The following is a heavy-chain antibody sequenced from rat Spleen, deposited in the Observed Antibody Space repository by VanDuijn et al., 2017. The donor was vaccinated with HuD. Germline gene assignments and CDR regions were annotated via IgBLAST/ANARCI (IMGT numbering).Heavy chain of an antibody. V-gene: IGHV4-2*01. CDR3: VTERRGVEG. Sequence: EVKLVESGGGLVQPGRSLKLSCAASGFNFNDYWMGWVRQAPGKGLEWIGEIKKDSRTINQNPSLKDKFTIYRDNAQNTLHLQMSKLGSEDTAIYYGVTERRGVEGWGQGVMVTVSS. D-gene: IGHD1-11*01. J-gene: IGHJ2*01. CDR2: IKKDSRTI. CDR1: GFNFNDYW.